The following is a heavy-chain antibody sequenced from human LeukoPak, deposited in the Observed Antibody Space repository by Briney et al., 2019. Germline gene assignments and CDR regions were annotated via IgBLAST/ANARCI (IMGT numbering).Heavy chain of an antibody. CDR3: ARVSFRGYYYGMDV. Sequence: PLETLSLTCTVSGGSISSSNYYWGWIRQPPGKGLEWIGSIHYRGNTYYNPSLKSRVTISVDTSKNQFSLKLSSVTAADTAVYYCARVSFRGYYYGMDVWGQGTTVTVSS. J-gene: IGHJ6*02. V-gene: IGHV4-39*07. CDR1: GGSISSSNYY. CDR2: IHYRGNT.